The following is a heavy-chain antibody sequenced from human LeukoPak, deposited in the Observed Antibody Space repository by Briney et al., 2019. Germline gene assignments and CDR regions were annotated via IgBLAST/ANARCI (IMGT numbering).Heavy chain of an antibody. V-gene: IGHV3-30-3*01. CDR3: VRDRGTYRPIDY. CDR1: GFTFSSYA. J-gene: IGHJ4*02. D-gene: IGHD1-26*01. CDR2: ISYDGSNK. Sequence: GGSLRLSCAASGFTFSSYAMHWVRQAPGKGLEWVAVISYDGSNKYYADSVKGRFTIPRDNSKNTLYLQMNSLRAEDTAIYYCVRDRGTYRPIDYWGQGTLVTVSS.